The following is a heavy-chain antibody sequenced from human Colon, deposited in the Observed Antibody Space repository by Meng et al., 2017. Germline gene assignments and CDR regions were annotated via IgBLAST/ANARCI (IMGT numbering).Heavy chain of an antibody. CDR1: GYIFTTYG. CDR2: ISAYNGNT. Sequence: QVQWGQSGAEVKKHGASVKVSCKASGYIFTTYGISWVRQATGEGLEWMGWISAYNGNTNSAQKFQDRVTMTTDTSTNTAYMELRSLRSDDTAMYYCARDRQWLGSDYWGQGTLVTVSS. V-gene: IGHV1-18*01. J-gene: IGHJ4*02. D-gene: IGHD6-19*01. CDR3: ARDRQWLGSDY.